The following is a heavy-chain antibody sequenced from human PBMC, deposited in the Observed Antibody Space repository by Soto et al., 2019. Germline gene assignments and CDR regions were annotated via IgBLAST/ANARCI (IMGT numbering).Heavy chain of an antibody. D-gene: IGHD2-21*02. J-gene: IGHJ4*02. CDR1: GFTFSSYW. Sequence: GGSLRLSCAASGFTFSSYWMHWVRQAPGKGLVWVSRINSDGSSTSYADSVKGRFTIPRDNAKNTLYLQMNSLRAEDTAVYYCARSAPPLLPFDYWGQGTLVTVSS. CDR3: ARSAPPLLPFDY. CDR2: INSDGSST. V-gene: IGHV3-74*01.